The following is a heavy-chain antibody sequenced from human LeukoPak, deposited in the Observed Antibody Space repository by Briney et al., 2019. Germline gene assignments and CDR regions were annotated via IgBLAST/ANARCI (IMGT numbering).Heavy chain of an antibody. Sequence: ASVKVSCKASGCTFTGYYMHWVRQAPGQGLEWMGWINPNSGGTNYAQKFQGRVTMTRDTSTSTAYMELSSLRSDDTAVYYCAKARTYCGGDCSYFDFWGQGTLVTVSS. V-gene: IGHV1-2*02. D-gene: IGHD2-21*02. CDR2: INPNSGGT. CDR3: AKARTYCGGDCSYFDF. J-gene: IGHJ4*02. CDR1: GCTFTGYY.